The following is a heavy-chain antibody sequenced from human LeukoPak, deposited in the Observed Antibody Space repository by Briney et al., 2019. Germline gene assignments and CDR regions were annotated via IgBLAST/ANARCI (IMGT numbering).Heavy chain of an antibody. J-gene: IGHJ3*02. V-gene: IGHV4-34*01. CDR1: GGSFSGYY. D-gene: IGHD1-26*01. CDR3: ARVGNRSYRPDVFDI. CDR2: INHSGST. Sequence: PSETLSLTCAVYGGSFSGYYWSWIRQPPGKGLEWIGEINHSGSTNYNPSLKSRVTISVDTSKNQFSLKLTSVTAADTAVYYCARVGNRSYRPDVFDIWGQGTMVTVSS.